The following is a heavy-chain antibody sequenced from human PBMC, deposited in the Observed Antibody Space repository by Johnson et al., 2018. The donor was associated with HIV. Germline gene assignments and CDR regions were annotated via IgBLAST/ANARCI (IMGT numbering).Heavy chain of an antibody. D-gene: IGHD1-26*01. CDR3: ARGVGSIVGAMSTFDI. V-gene: IGHV3-30*03. J-gene: IGHJ3*02. CDR2: ISYDGSNK. Sequence: QVQLVESGGGVVQPGRSLRLSCAASGFTFSSYGMHWVRQAPGKGLEWVAVISYDGSNKYYADSVKGRFTISRDNSKNTLYLQMNSLRAEDTAVYYCARGVGSIVGAMSTFDIWGQGTMVTVSS. CDR1: GFTFSSYG.